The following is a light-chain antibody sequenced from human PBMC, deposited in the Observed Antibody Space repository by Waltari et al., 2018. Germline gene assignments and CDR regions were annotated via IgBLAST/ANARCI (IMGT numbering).Light chain of an antibody. J-gene: IGLJ2*01. CDR1: HTDVGNYKL. CDR2: EVP. Sequence: QSALTQPAPVSGSPGQSITSSCTGTHTDVGNYKLVSWYQQHPGKAPNLIIYEVPKRPSGVSNRFSGSKSGNTASLTISGLQADDEADYYCHSHATSITSVIFGGGTKLTVI. CDR3: HSHATSITSVI. V-gene: IGLV2-23*02.